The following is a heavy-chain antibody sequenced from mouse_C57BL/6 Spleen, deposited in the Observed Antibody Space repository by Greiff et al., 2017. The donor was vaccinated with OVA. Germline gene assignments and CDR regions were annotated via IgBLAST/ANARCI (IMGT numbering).Heavy chain of an antibody. D-gene: IGHD2-4*01. Sequence: VQLQQSGAELVRPGASVTLSCKASGYTFTDYEMHWVKQTPVHGLEWIGAIDPETGGTAYNQKFKGKAILTADKSSSTAYMELRSLTSEDSAVYYCTRESRYDYGRPFAYWGQGTLVTVSA. CDR3: TRESRYDYGRPFAY. V-gene: IGHV1-15*01. CDR1: GYTFTDYE. J-gene: IGHJ3*01. CDR2: IDPETGGT.